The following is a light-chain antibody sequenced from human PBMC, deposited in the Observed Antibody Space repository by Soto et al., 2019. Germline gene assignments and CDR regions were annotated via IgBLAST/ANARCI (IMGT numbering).Light chain of an antibody. Sequence: QSALTQPASVSGSPGQSITISCTGTSSVVGSYNLVSWYQQHPGKAPKLMIYEGSKRPSGVSNRFSGSKSGNTASLTISGLQAEDEADYYCCSYAGSSPYVFGTGTKLTVL. V-gene: IGLV2-23*01. CDR3: CSYAGSSPYV. CDR1: SSVVGSYNL. J-gene: IGLJ1*01. CDR2: EGS.